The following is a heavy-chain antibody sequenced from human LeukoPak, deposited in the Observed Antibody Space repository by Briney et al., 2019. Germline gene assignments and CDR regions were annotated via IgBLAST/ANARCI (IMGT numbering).Heavy chain of an antibody. V-gene: IGHV1-18*01. J-gene: IGHJ4*02. Sequence: GASVKVSCKASGYTFTSYSISWVRQAPGQGLEWMGWISAYNGNTNYAQKLQGRVTMTTDTSTSTAYMELRSLRSDDTAVYYCARSLSGYSSGWWPIDYWGQGTLVTVSS. CDR2: ISAYNGNT. CDR1: GYTFTSYS. D-gene: IGHD6-19*01. CDR3: ARSLSGYSSGWWPIDY.